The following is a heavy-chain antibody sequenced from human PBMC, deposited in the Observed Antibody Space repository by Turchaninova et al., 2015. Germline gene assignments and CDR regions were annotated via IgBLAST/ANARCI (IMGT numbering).Heavy chain of an antibody. CDR2: IYHSGST. J-gene: IGHJ4*02. Sequence: QVQLQESGPGLVKPSETLSLTCAVSGYSIISDYYWGWVRQPPGKGLEWIGTIYHSGSTHYKPSLQSRVTISVEPSKNQLSLKLTSVTAADTAVYYCARERDDSSTPDFWGQGTLVTVSS. CDR1: GYSIISDYY. V-gene: IGHV4-38-2*02. CDR3: ARERDDSSTPDF. D-gene: IGHD3-22*01.